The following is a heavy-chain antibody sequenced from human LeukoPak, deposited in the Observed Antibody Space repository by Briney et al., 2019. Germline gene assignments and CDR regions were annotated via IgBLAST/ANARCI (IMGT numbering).Heavy chain of an antibody. J-gene: IGHJ6*02. Sequence: GESLKISTKGSGYSFTSYWIGWGRQMPGKGLEWMGIIYPGDSDTRYSPSFQGQVTISADKSLSTAYLQWSSLKASDTAMYYCARRSSGWYDQTAQSYYDYGRHLWGQGPTVSVFS. CDR1: GYSFTSYW. CDR3: ARRSSGWYDQTAQSYYDYGRHL. V-gene: IGHV5-51*01. CDR2: IYPGDSDT. D-gene: IGHD6-19*01.